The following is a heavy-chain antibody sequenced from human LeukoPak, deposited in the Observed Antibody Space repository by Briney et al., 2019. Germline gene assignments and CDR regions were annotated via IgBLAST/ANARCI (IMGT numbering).Heavy chain of an antibody. D-gene: IGHD3-22*01. CDR1: GYSFTSYW. V-gene: IGHV5-51*01. J-gene: IGHJ4*02. Sequence: GESLKISCKGSGYSFTSYWIGWVRQMPGKGLEWMGIIYPGDSDTRYSPSFQGQVTISADKSISTAYLQWSSLKASDTAMYYCARLGDSSGHYYYFDYWGQGTLVTVSS. CDR3: ARLGDSSGHYYYFDY. CDR2: IYPGDSDT.